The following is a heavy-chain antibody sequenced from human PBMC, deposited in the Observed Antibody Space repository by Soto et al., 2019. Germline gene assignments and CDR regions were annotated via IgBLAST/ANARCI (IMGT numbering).Heavy chain of an antibody. V-gene: IGHV3-74*01. CDR2: INSDGSST. D-gene: IGHD2-21*02. Sequence: GGSLRLSCAASGFTFSSYLMHWVRQAPGKGLVWVSRINSDGSSTSYADSVKGRFTISRDNAKNTLYLQMNSLRAEDTAVYYCAREKDSDWLTAAFDIWGQGTMVTVS. J-gene: IGHJ3*02. CDR3: AREKDSDWLTAAFDI. CDR1: GFTFSSYL.